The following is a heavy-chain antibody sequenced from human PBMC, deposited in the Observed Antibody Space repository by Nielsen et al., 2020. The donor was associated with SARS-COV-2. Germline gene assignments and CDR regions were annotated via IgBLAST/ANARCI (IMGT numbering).Heavy chain of an antibody. CDR3: ARSPFHRSSWYGMDV. V-gene: IGHV3-48*01. D-gene: IGHD6-13*01. Sequence: GESLKISCVASGFSFNTYSMNWVRQAPGKGLEWVSDISRGSATLYYADSVKGRFTISRDNVKNSLYLQLSSLSAEDTAVYYCARSPFHRSSWYGMDVWGQGTTVTVSS. CDR2: ISRGSATL. CDR1: GFSFNTYS. J-gene: IGHJ6*02.